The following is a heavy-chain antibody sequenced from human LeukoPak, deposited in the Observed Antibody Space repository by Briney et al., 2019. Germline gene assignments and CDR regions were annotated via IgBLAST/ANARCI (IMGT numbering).Heavy chain of an antibody. CDR2: ISGSGGST. CDR1: GFTFSSYG. CDR3: AKDGPGSSWSNFDY. V-gene: IGHV3-23*01. Sequence: GGTLRLSCAASGFTFSSYGMSWVRQAPGRGLEWVSAISGSGGSTYYADSVKGRFTISRDNSKNTVYLQMNSLRAEDTAVYYCAKDGPGSSWSNFDYWGQGTLVTVSS. D-gene: IGHD6-13*01. J-gene: IGHJ4*02.